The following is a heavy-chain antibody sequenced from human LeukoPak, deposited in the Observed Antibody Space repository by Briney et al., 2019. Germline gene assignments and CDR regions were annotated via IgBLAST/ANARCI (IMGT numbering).Heavy chain of an antibody. Sequence: ASVKVSCKVSGYTLTELSMHWVRQAPGKGLEWMGGFDPEDGETIYAQKFQGRVTMTEDTSTDTAYMELSSLRSEDTAVYYCATVPRDPVLLWYWGQGTLVTASS. V-gene: IGHV1-24*01. CDR2: FDPEDGET. J-gene: IGHJ4*02. D-gene: IGHD2-21*01. CDR1: GYTLTELS. CDR3: ATVPRDPVLLWY.